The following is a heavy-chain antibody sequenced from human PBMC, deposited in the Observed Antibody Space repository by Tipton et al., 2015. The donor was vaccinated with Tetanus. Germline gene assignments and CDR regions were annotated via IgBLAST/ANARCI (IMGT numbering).Heavy chain of an antibody. CDR3: AKGLGFYGMDV. Sequence: SLRLSCAASGFTFDDYGMHWVRQVPGKGLEWVSGITWNSGSIGYADPVKGRFTISRDNAKNSLYLQMNSLRAEDTALYYCAKGLGFYGMDVWGQGTTVTVSS. CDR1: GFTFDDYG. J-gene: IGHJ6*02. CDR2: ITWNSGSI. V-gene: IGHV3-9*01. D-gene: IGHD3-3*01.